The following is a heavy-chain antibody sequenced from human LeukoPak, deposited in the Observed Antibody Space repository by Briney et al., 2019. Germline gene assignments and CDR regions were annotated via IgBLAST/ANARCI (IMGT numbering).Heavy chain of an antibody. CDR1: GFTFSSYG. Sequence: GGTLRLSCAASGFTFSSYGMSWVRQAPGKGLEWVSAISGSGGSTYYADSVKGRFTISRDNSKNTLYLQMNSLRAEDTAVYYCAKGRGSGSYYWYDDFDIWGQGTMVTVSS. CDR3: AKGRGSGSYYWYDDFDI. CDR2: ISGSGGST. V-gene: IGHV3-23*01. D-gene: IGHD3-10*01. J-gene: IGHJ3*02.